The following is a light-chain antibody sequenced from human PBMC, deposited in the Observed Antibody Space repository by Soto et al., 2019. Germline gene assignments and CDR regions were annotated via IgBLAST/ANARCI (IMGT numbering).Light chain of an antibody. J-gene: IGKJ5*01. CDR3: QQYNNWPLT. Sequence: EIVMTQSPATLSVSPGERATLSCRASQSFSSKLAWYQQNPGQAPRLLIHGASTRATGIPAMFSGSGSGTEFTITISSLKSEDFAVYYCQQYNNWPLTFGQGTRLEI. V-gene: IGKV3-15*01. CDR2: GAS. CDR1: QSFSSK.